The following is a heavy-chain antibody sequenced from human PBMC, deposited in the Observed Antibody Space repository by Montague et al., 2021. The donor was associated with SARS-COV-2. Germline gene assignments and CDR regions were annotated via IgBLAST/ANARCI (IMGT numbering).Heavy chain of an antibody. D-gene: IGHD4-23*01. V-gene: IGHV4-39*01. J-gene: IGHJ3*02. CDR2: IYYSGST. CDR1: GGSISTGSYY. CDR3: ARLRGDYGGTYDTFDI. Sequence: SETLSLTCSFSGGSISTGSYYWGWIRQPPGKGLEWIGSIYYSGSTYYNPSLKSRVTISVDTSKNQFSLKLSSVTAADTAVYYRARLRGDYGGTYDTFDIWGQGTMVTVSS.